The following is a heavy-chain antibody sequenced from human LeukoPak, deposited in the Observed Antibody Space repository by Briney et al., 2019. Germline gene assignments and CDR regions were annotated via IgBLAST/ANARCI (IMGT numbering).Heavy chain of an antibody. D-gene: IGHD3-10*01. CDR3: ARDSSWSFDY. CDR2: ISSSSSII. J-gene: IGHJ4*02. V-gene: IGHV3-48*01. Sequence: GGSLILSCVVSGFTFSSYSMNWVRQAPGKGLEWVSYISSSSSIIKYADSVKGRLTVSRDNARNSLYLQMNSLRAEDTAVYFCARDSSWSFDYWGQGTLVTVSS. CDR1: GFTFSSYS.